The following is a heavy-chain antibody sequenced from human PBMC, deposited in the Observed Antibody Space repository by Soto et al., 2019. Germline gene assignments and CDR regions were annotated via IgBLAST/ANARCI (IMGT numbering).Heavy chain of an antibody. V-gene: IGHV3-23*01. CDR2: ISGSGDST. D-gene: IGHD2-15*01. CDR1: GFTFRNYV. CDR3: AKDSCSGGSCYPTHFDC. J-gene: IGHJ4*02. Sequence: EVQMLESGGSLAQPGGSLRLSCGASGFTFRNYVMSWVRQAPGKGLEWVSAISGSGDSTYYADSVKGRFTISRDNSKNTLDLQMNSLRAEDTATYYCAKDSCSGGSCYPTHFDCWGQGTLVTVSS.